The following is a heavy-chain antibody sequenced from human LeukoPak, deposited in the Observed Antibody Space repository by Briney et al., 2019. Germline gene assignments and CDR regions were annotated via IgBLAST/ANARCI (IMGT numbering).Heavy chain of an antibody. D-gene: IGHD3-3*01. J-gene: IGHJ4*02. Sequence: PSQTLSLTCTVSGGSISSGGYYWSWIRQHPGKGLEWIGYIYYSGSTYYNPSLKSRVTISVDTSKNQFSLKLSSVTAADTAVYYCASSDFWSGYFDYWGQGTLVTVSS. V-gene: IGHV4-31*03. CDR3: ASSDFWSGYFDY. CDR2: IYYSGST. CDR1: GGSISSGGYY.